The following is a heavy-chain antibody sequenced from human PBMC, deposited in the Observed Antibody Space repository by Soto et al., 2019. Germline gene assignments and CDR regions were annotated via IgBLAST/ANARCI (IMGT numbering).Heavy chain of an antibody. V-gene: IGHV4-59*01. CDR3: ARGGCSSCPFDY. CDR2: IHYSGTT. D-gene: IGHD6-13*01. J-gene: IGHJ4*02. CDR1: GGSISTSY. Sequence: QVQLQESGPGLVKPSETLSLSCTVSGGSISTSYWSWIRQPPGKGLEWIAFIHYSGTTNYNPSLDGRVTIALDTSKNQFSPKLTSVTAADTAMYYCARGGCSSCPFDYWGQGILVTVSS.